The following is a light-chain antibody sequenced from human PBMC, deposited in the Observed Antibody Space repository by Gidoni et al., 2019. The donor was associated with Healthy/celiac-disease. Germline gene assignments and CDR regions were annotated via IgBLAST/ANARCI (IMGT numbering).Light chain of an antibody. Sequence: EIVLTQSPGTLSLSPGERASQSVSSSYLAWYQQQKPGQAPRLLIYGASSRATGIPDRFSGSGSGTDFTLTISRLEPEDFAVYYCQQYGSSSWTFGQGTKVEIK. V-gene: IGKV3-20*01. CDR1: QSVSSSY. J-gene: IGKJ1*01. CDR2: GAS. CDR3: QQYGSSSWT.